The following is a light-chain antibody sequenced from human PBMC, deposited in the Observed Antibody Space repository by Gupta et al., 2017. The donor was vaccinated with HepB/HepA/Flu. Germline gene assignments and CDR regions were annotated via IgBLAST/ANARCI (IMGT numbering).Light chain of an antibody. CDR3: QQYDSSTWT. V-gene: IGKV3-20*01. Sequence: VLTPSPGTLSLSPGERATRSCRTGQSVWDSQLAWYQQKPGQPPRLLIYAISTRATGIPDRVSGSGSGTDFTLTISRLGPEDFAVYYCQQYDSSTWTFGPGTRVEIK. CDR1: QSVWDSQ. J-gene: IGKJ1*01. CDR2: AIS.